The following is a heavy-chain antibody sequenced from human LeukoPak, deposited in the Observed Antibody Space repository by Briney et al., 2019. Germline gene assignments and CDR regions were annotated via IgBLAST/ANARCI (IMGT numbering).Heavy chain of an antibody. Sequence: PGRSLRLSCAASGFTFDDYAMHWVRQAPGKGLEWVSGISWNSGNIDYADSVKGRFTISRDNSKNTLYLQMNSLRAEDTAVYYCAKALGGVGAWGQGTLVTVSS. CDR2: ISWNSGNI. D-gene: IGHD3-16*01. J-gene: IGHJ5*02. V-gene: IGHV3-9*01. CDR1: GFTFDDYA. CDR3: AKALGGVGA.